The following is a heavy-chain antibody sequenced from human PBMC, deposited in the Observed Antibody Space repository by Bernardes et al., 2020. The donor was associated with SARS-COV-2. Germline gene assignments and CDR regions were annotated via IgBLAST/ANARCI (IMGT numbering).Heavy chain of an antibody. Sequence: GGSLRLSCAASGFTFSSYWMSWVRQAPDGKGLEWVANIKQDGSEIYYVDSVKGRFTISRDNAKKSLYLQMNSLRAEDTAVYYCARDRAWGESHGMDVWGQGTTVTVSS. CDR2: IKQDGSEI. D-gene: IGHD3-16*01. CDR1: GFTFSSYW. J-gene: IGHJ6*02. CDR3: ARDRAWGESHGMDV. V-gene: IGHV3-7*01.